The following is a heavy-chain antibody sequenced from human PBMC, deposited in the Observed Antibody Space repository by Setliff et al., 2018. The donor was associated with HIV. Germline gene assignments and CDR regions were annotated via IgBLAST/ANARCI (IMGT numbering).Heavy chain of an antibody. CDR1: GGSISSGSYY. D-gene: IGHD6-13*01. CDR2: IYYSGST. J-gene: IGHJ6*03. V-gene: IGHV4-39*01. CDR3: ACEAAAGTDYYYYYYMDV. Sequence: SETLSLTCTVSGGSISSGSYYWSWIRQPPGKGLEWIGSIYYSGSTYYNPSLKSRVTISVDTSKNQFSLKLSSVTAADTAVYYCACEAAAGTDYYYYYYMDVWGKGTTVTAP.